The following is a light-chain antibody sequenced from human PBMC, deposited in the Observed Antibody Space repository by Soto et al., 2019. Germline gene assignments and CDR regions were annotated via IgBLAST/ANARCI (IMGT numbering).Light chain of an antibody. CDR2: KAS. V-gene: IGKV1-5*03. Sequence: DIQMTQSPSTLSASIGDRVTITCRASQTISDWLAWHQQKPGKAPKLLIYKASSLESGVPSRFSGSGSGTEFTLTISSLQPDDFATYYCQQYTSYPWTFGQGTKVDIK. CDR1: QTISDW. CDR3: QQYTSYPWT. J-gene: IGKJ1*01.